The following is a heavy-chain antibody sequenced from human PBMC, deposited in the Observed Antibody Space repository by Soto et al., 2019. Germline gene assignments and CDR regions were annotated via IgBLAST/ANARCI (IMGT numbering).Heavy chain of an antibody. CDR3: AGPSSDCGGDCYYFDY. J-gene: IGHJ4*02. Sequence: SETLSLTCALYGGSFSGYYWSWIRKPPGKGLELIGEINHSGITNYNPSLKSRVTMSVDTSKNQFSLKLSSVTASDTAVYYCAGPSSDCGGDCYYFDYWGQGALVTVSS. CDR2: INHSGIT. CDR1: GGSFSGYY. D-gene: IGHD2-21*02. V-gene: IGHV4-34*01.